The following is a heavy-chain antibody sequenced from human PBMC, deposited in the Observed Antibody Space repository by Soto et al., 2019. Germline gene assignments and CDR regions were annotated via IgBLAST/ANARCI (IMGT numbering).Heavy chain of an antibody. CDR2: ISYDGSNT. CDR3: AKGAGDRLSLGMDV. Sequence: PGGSLRLSCAASGFSISDYGMEWVRQAPGKGLEWVALISYDGSNTYYADSAKGRFTISRDNSKDTLFLQMTGLRREDTAVYYCAKGAGDRLSLGMDVWGQGTTVTVSS. V-gene: IGHV3-30*18. D-gene: IGHD1-26*01. J-gene: IGHJ6*02. CDR1: GFSISDYG.